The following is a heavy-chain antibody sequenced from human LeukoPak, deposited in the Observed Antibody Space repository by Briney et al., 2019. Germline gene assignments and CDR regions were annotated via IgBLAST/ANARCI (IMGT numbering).Heavy chain of an antibody. CDR2: IYYSGST. CDR3: ARRYVWFDP. V-gene: IGHV4-39*01. J-gene: IGHJ5*02. Sequence: SETLSLTCTVSGGSTSSSSYYWGWIRQPPGKGLEWIGSIYYSGSTYYNPSLKSRVTISVDTSKNQFSLKLSSVTAADTAVYYCARRYVWFDPWGQGTLVTVSS. D-gene: IGHD5-12*01. CDR1: GGSTSSSSYY.